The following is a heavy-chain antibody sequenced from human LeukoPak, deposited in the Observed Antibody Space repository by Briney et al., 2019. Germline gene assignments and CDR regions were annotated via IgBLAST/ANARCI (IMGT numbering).Heavy chain of an antibody. CDR2: INHSGST. CDR3: ARGRIAARHFDY. J-gene: IGHJ4*02. D-gene: IGHD6-6*01. Sequence: PSETLSLTCAVYGGSFSGYYWSWIRQPPGKGLECIGEINHSGSTNYNPSLKSRVTISVDTSKNQFSLKLSSVTAADTAVYYCARGRIAARHFDYWGQGTLVTVSS. V-gene: IGHV4-34*01. CDR1: GGSFSGYY.